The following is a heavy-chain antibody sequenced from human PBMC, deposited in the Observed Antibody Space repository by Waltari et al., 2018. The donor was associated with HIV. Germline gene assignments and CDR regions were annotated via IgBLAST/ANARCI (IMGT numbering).Heavy chain of an antibody. D-gene: IGHD3-22*01. CDR2: IYYSGST. Sequence: QLQLQESGPGLVKPSETLSLTCTVSRGPISSSIYYWGWIRQPPGKGLEWIGNIYYSGSTYYSPSLKSRVTMSVDTSKNQFSLKLSSVTAADTAVYYCARLEIDNSGYYYDDHWGQGTLVTVSS. J-gene: IGHJ4*02. CDR1: RGPISSSIYY. CDR3: ARLEIDNSGYYYDDH. V-gene: IGHV4-39*01.